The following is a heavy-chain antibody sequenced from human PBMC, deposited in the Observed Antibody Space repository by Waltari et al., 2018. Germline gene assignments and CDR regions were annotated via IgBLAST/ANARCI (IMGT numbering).Heavy chain of an antibody. CDR1: GFTFSSYA. CDR3: AKEESITMIVVVITTDAFDI. J-gene: IGHJ3*02. D-gene: IGHD3-22*01. Sequence: EVQLVESGGGLVQPGGSLRLSCAASGFTFSSYAMSWVRQAPGKGLEWVSAIRGSGGRTYYADSVKGRFTISRDNSKNTLYLQMNSLRAEDTAVYYCAKEESITMIVVVITTDAFDIWGQGTMVTVSS. CDR2: IRGSGGRT. V-gene: IGHV3-23*04.